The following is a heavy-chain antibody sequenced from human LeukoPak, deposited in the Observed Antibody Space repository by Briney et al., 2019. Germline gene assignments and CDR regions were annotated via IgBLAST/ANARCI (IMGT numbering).Heavy chain of an antibody. CDR1: GFTFSSYW. CDR2: INSDGSST. J-gene: IGHJ4*02. CDR3: AKATRAYGDSYCFDY. V-gene: IGHV3-74*01. Sequence: GGSLRLSCAASGFTFSSYWMHWVRQAPGKGLVWVSRINSDGSSTSYADSVKGRFTISRDNAKNTLYLQMNSLRAEDTAVYYCAKATRAYGDSYCFDYWGQGTLVTVSS. D-gene: IGHD4-17*01.